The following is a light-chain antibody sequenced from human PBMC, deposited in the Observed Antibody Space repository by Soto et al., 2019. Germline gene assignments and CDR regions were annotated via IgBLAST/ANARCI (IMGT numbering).Light chain of an antibody. CDR1: QSISSY. CDR2: AAS. CDR3: QQSYSSPPT. Sequence: EIQMTQSPSSLSVSEGDRVTITCGASQSISSYLNWYQQKPGKAPKLLIYAASSRDSGVPSRFSGSGSGTDFTLTISSLQPEDFATYYCQQSYSSPPTFGGGTIVDI. J-gene: IGKJ4*01. V-gene: IGKV1-39*01.